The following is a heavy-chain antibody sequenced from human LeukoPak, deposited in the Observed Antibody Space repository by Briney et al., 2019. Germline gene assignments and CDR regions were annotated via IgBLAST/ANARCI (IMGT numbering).Heavy chain of an antibody. V-gene: IGHV3-30-3*01. D-gene: IGHD1-26*01. CDR3: AKDQRYPYYFDY. CDR2: ISYDGSNK. CDR1: GFTFSSYA. J-gene: IGHJ4*02. Sequence: GGSLRLSCAASGFTFSSYAMHWVRQAPGKGLEWVAVISYDGSNKYYADSVKGRFTISRDNSKNTLYLQMNSLRAEDTAVYYCAKDQRYPYYFDYWGQGTLVTVSS.